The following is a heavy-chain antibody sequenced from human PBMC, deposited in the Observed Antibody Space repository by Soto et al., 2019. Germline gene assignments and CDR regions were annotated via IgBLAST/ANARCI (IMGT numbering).Heavy chain of an antibody. V-gene: IGHV3-21*01. CDR3: ARGAQILDY. J-gene: IGHJ4*02. CDR1: GFTFSSYS. Sequence: EVQLVESGGGLVKPGGSLRLSCAASGFTFSSYSMNWVRQAPGKGLEWVSVVSGSGSTIYYADSVKGRFTISRDNAKNSLYLQMNSLRAEDTAVYYCARGAQILDYWGQGTLVTVSS. CDR2: VSGSGSTI.